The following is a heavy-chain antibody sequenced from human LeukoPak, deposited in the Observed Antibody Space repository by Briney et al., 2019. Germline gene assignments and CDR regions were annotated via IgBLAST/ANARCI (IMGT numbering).Heavy chain of an antibody. J-gene: IGHJ5*02. CDR2: IYYSGST. CDR3: ARFITTAPFVNWFDP. V-gene: IGHV4-31*03. CDR1: GGSISRGGYY. D-gene: IGHD3-22*01. Sequence: PSQTLSLTCTVSGGSISRGGYYWSWIRQHPGKGLEWIGYIYYSGSTYYNPSLKSRVTISVDTSKNQFSLKLSSVTAADTAVYYCARFITTAPFVNWFDPWGQGTLVTVSS.